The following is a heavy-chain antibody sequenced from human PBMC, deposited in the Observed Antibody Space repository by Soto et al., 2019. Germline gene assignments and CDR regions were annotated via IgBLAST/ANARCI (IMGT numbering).Heavy chain of an antibody. CDR1: GGSINNYY. V-gene: IGHV4-59*08. D-gene: IGHD3-9*01. Sequence: QVQLLESGPGLVKPSETLSLTCTVSGGSINNYYWSWIRQPPGKGLEWIGYVYYSGSTNYNPSLERRVTISVDTSKNQFSLKLNSVTAADTAVYYCARQRGDYDILTGSPQSFYFYYYMDVWGKGTTVTVSS. J-gene: IGHJ6*03. CDR3: ARQRGDYDILTGSPQSFYFYYYMDV. CDR2: VYYSGST.